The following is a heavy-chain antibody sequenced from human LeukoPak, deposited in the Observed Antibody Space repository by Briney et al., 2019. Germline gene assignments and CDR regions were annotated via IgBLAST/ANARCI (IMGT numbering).Heavy chain of an antibody. V-gene: IGHV3-7*01. CDR2: IKQDGSEK. Sequence: GGSLRLSCAASGFTFSSYWMTWVRQAPGKGLEWLANIKQDGSEKFYVDSVKGRFTISRDNAKNSLSLQMNSLRAEDTAVYYCARHTNTWFDRWGQGTLVTVSS. J-gene: IGHJ5*02. CDR1: GFTFSSYW. CDR3: ARHTNTWFDR.